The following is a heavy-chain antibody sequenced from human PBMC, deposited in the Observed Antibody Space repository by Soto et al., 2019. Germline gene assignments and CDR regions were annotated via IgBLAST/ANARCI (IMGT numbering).Heavy chain of an antibody. CDR3: ARWSYLDY. CDR1: GFTFSSYA. J-gene: IGHJ4*02. CDR2: INEAGDDT. V-gene: IGHV3-23*01. D-gene: IGHD3-3*01. Sequence: PGGSLRLSCEASGFTFSSYAMKWVRQAPGKGLEWVSSINEAGDDTYYANSVRGRFTISRDNSKNTLNLQMNSLRAEDTATYYCARWSYLDYWGQGTRVTVSS.